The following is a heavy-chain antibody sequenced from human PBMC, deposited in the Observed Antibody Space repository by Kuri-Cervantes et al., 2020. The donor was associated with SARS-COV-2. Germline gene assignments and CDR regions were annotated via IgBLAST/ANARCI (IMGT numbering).Heavy chain of an antibody. D-gene: IGHD3-3*01. CDR1: GGSISSYY. V-gene: IGHV4-59*12. J-gene: IGHJ4*02. Sequence: GSLRLSCTVSGGSISSYYWSWIRQPPGKGLEWIGYIYYSGSTNYNPSLKSRVTISVDTSKNQFSLKLSSVTAADTAVYYCARRSMSITIFGVVNINPFDYWGQGTLVTVSS. CDR2: IYYSGST. CDR3: ARRSMSITIFGVVNINPFDY.